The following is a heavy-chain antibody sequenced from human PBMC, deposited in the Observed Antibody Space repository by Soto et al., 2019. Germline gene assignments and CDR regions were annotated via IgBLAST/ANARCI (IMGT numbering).Heavy chain of an antibody. J-gene: IGHJ4*02. CDR2: ISYDGSNK. Sequence: QVQLVESGGGVVQPGRSLRLSCAASGFTFSSYGMHWVRQAPGKGLEWVAVISYDGSNKYYADSVKGRFTISRDNSKNTLYLQMNSLRAEDTAVYYCAKDSVVAKALDYWGQGTLVTVSS. CDR3: AKDSVVAKALDY. CDR1: GFTFSSYG. V-gene: IGHV3-30*18. D-gene: IGHD2-15*01.